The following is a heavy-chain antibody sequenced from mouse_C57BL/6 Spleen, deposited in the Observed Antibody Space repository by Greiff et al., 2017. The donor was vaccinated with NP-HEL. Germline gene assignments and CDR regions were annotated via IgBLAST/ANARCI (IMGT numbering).Heavy chain of an antibody. CDR3: ARGLGRYFDV. J-gene: IGHJ1*03. V-gene: IGHV1-61*01. CDR2: IYPSDSET. D-gene: IGHD4-1*01. Sequence: QVQLQQPGAELVRPGSSVKLSCKASGYTFTSYWMDWVKQRPGQGLEWIGNIYPSDSETHYNQKFKDKATLTVDKSSSTAYMQLSSLTSEDSAVYDCARGLGRYFDVWGTGTTVTVSS. CDR1: GYTFTSYW.